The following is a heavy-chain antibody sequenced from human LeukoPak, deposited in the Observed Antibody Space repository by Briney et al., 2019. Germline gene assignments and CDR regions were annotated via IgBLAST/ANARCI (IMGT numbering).Heavy chain of an antibody. CDR1: GYTFTRYY. Sequence: GASVKVSCKASGYTFTRYYMHWVRQAPGQGLEWMGIINPSGGSASYAQEFEGRVTMTRDTSTSTVYMELSSLRSEDTAVYYCARDRYSSSYENYYFEYWGQGTLVTVSS. CDR3: ARDRYSSSYENYYFEY. J-gene: IGHJ4*02. D-gene: IGHD6-6*01. V-gene: IGHV1-46*01. CDR2: INPSGGSA.